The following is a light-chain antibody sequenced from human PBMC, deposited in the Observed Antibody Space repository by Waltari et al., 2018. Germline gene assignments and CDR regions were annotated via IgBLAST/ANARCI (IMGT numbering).Light chain of an antibody. CDR3: QLYDNLPHT. V-gene: IGKV1-33*01. CDR1: QDIDKH. CDR2: DAS. Sequence: DVQMTQAPSSLSASVGDRVTITCQASQDIDKHLNWYQQKPGKAPKLLIYDASNLETGVPLRFSGSRSRTDFTFTISSLQPEDIATYYCQLYDNLPHTFGQGTKLEI. J-gene: IGKJ2*01.